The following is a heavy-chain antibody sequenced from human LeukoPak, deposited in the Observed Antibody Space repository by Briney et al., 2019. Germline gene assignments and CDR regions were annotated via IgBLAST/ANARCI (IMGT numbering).Heavy chain of an antibody. V-gene: IGHV3-21*04. CDR3: AERPYSSSSGGDYYYYGMDV. D-gene: IGHD6-6*01. J-gene: IGHJ6*02. Sequence: GGSLRLSCAASGFTFSSYSMNWVRQAPGKGLEWVSSISSSSSYIYYADSVKGRFTISRDNAKNSLYLQMNSLRAEDTAVYYCAERPYSSSSGGDYYYYGMDVWGQGTTVTVSS. CDR1: GFTFSSYS. CDR2: ISSSSSYI.